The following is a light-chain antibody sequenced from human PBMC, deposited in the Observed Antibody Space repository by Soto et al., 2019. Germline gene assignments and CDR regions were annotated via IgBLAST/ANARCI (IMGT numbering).Light chain of an antibody. CDR3: CSYAGGFTWV. Sequence: QSVLTQPASVSGSPGQSITISCSGTSSDIGTYNLLSWYQHHPGKAPELIIYEGNKRPSGVSNRFSGSKSGNTASLTISGLQAEDEADYYCCSYAGGFTWVFGGGTQLTVL. V-gene: IGLV2-23*01. CDR1: SSDIGTYNL. CDR2: EGN. J-gene: IGLJ3*02.